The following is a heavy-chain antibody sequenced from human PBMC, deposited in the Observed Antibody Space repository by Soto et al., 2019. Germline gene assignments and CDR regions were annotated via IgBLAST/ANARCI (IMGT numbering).Heavy chain of an antibody. J-gene: IGHJ5*02. Sequence: ASVKVSCKGSGYTFTSYGMSWVRQAPGQGLEWMGWISAYNGDTRYAQKFQGRVTMTTDTSTSTAYMELRSLRSDDTAIYFCVLGGVSATTGWFDPWGQGTLVTVSS. D-gene: IGHD1-7*01. CDR3: VLGGVSATTGWFDP. V-gene: IGHV1-18*01. CDR1: GYTFTSYG. CDR2: ISAYNGDT.